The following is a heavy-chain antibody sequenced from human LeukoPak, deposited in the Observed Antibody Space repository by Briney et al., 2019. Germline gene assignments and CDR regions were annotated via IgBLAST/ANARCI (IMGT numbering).Heavy chain of an antibody. CDR3: ARGGIRNYFDY. Sequence: SETLSLTCAVYGGSFSGYYWSWIRQPPGKGLEWIGEINHSGSTNYNPSLKSRVTISVDTSKNQFSLKLSSVTAADTAVYYCARGGIRNYFDYWGQGTLVTVSS. J-gene: IGHJ4*02. CDR1: GGSFSGYY. CDR2: INHSGST. V-gene: IGHV4-34*01.